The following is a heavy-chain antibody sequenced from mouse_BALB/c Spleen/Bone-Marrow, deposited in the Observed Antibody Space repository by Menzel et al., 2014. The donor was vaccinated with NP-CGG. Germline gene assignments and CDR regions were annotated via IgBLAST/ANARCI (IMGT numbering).Heavy chain of an antibody. D-gene: IGHD2-4*01. J-gene: IGHJ3*01. CDR2: SWWDDDK. Sequence: QVHQKESGTGRLKPTKLHRMTCSFSGHSMSTSGMGAGWIRQPPEKGLNRLAHSWWDDDKYYNPSLKSQFTVCKETSRIQVCLNIARVDTAYTAGDFCARSYDFFAWFSYWGEWTLVTVS. CDR1: GHSMSTSGMG. V-gene: IGHV8-8*01. CDR3: ARSYDFFAWFSY.